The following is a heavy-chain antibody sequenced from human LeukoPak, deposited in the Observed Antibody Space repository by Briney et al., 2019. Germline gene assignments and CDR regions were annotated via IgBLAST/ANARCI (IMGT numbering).Heavy chain of an antibody. CDR3: ASGYGGNTEGDY. D-gene: IGHD4-23*01. V-gene: IGHV1-8*03. CDR2: MNPNSGNT. CDR1: GYTFTSYD. Sequence: ASVKVSCKASGYTFTSYDINWVRQAPGQGLEWMGWMNPNSGNTGYAQKFQGRVTITRNTSISTAYMELSSLRSEDTAVYYCASGYGGNTEGDYWGQGTLVTVSS. J-gene: IGHJ4*02.